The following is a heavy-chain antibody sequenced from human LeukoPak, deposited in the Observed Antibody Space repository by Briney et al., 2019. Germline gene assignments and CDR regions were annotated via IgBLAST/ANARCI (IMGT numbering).Heavy chain of an antibody. D-gene: IGHD2-15*01. V-gene: IGHV4-39*07. Sequence: SETLSLTCTVSGGSISSIVYYWGWIRQPPGKALEWIGSIHYSGSTYYNPSLKSRVAISVDRSKNQFSLKLSSVTAADTAVYYCAREGLLRNWFDPWGQGTLVTVSS. CDR2: IHYSGST. CDR1: GGSISSIVYY. J-gene: IGHJ5*02. CDR3: AREGLLRNWFDP.